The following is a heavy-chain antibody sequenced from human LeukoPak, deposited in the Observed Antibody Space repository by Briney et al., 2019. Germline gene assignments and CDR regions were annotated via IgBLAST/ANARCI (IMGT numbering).Heavy chain of an antibody. Sequence: PAASVKVSCKATGYTFTSYGISWVRQAPGQGLEWMGWISAYNGNTTYAQKLQGRVTMTTDTFTSTAYMELRSLRSDDTAVYYCARALVSDYYMDVWGKGTTVTVSS. CDR1: GYTFTSYG. V-gene: IGHV1-18*01. J-gene: IGHJ6*03. CDR3: ARALVSDYYMDV. CDR2: ISAYNGNT.